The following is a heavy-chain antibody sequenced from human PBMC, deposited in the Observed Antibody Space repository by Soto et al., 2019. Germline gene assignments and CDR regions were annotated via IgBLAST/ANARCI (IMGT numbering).Heavy chain of an antibody. CDR2: ISENDGST. D-gene: IGHD1-26*01. Sequence: PGGSLRLSCAASGFTFSSYAMRWVRQAPGKGLEWVAGISENDGSTYYVDSVKGHFTISRDNSKNTLYLQMNSLRAEDTAVYYCAKDLGQWELLIDYWGQGTLVTVSS. CDR1: GFTFSSYA. CDR3: AKDLGQWELLIDY. J-gene: IGHJ4*02. V-gene: IGHV3-23*01.